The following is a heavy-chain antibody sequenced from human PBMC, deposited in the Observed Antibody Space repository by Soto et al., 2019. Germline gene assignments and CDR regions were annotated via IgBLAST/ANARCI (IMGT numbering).Heavy chain of an antibody. J-gene: IGHJ5*02. D-gene: IGHD1-1*01. Sequence: QVQLVESGGGVVQPGRSLRLSCAASGFSISRSAMHWVRQAPGKGLEWVAVIAYDGSNRWYADSAKGRFTISRDNSKNTVYLEMSSLRGEDTAVYYCARDLQAGTDNFNCFAPWGQGTLVTVSS. V-gene: IGHV3-30*04. CDR3: ARDLQAGTDNFNCFAP. CDR2: IAYDGSNR. CDR1: GFSISRSA.